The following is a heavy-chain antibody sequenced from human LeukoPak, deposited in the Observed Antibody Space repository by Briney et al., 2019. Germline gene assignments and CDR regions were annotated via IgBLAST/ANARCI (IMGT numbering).Heavy chain of an antibody. CDR3: ASDNDCSGGSCYSDYYYYGMDV. Sequence: ASVKVSCKASGYTFTSYGISWVRQAPGQGLEWMGWISAYNGNTNYAQKLQGRVTMTTDTSTSTAYMELRSLRSDDTAVYYCASDNDCSGGSCYSDYYYYGMDVWGQGTTVTVSS. D-gene: IGHD2-15*01. CDR1: GYTFTSYG. V-gene: IGHV1-18*01. CDR2: ISAYNGNT. J-gene: IGHJ6*02.